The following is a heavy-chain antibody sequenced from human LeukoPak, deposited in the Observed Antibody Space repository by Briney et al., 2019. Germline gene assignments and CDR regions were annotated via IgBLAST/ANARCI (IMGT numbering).Heavy chain of an antibody. D-gene: IGHD3-10*01. Sequence: GGSLRPSCVGSGFTFSSYWMSWVRQAPGKGPEWVAVISYDGSNKYYADSVKGRFTISRDNSKNTLYLQMNSLRAEDTAVYYCARFGGDWHAFDIWGQGTMVTVSS. V-gene: IGHV3-30-3*01. J-gene: IGHJ3*02. CDR1: GFTFSSYW. CDR2: ISYDGSNK. CDR3: ARFGGDWHAFDI.